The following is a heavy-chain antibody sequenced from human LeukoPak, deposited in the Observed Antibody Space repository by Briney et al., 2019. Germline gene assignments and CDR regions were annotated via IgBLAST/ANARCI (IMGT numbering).Heavy chain of an antibody. J-gene: IGHJ4*02. CDR1: GFTFSSYS. CDR3: ARDGGRRITGTTHDY. V-gene: IGHV3-21*01. Sequence: GGSLRLSCAASGFTFSSYSMNWVRQARGQGLEWVSSISSSSSYIYYADSVKGRFTISRDNAKNSLYLQMNSLRAEDTAVYYCARDGGRRITGTTHDYWGQGTLVTVSS. CDR2: ISSSSSYI. D-gene: IGHD1-7*01.